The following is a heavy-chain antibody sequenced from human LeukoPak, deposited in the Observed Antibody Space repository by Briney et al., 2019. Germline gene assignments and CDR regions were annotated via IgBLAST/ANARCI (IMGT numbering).Heavy chain of an antibody. D-gene: IGHD3-10*01. CDR1: GFTVSSNY. Sequence: PGGSLRLSCAASGFTVSSNYITWVRQAPGKGLEWVSLINTGGTTSYADSVKGRFTISRDSSKSTLYLQMNTLRAEDTAVYYCARVGAFTSYGFDLWGQGTMVTVSS. J-gene: IGHJ3*01. CDR3: ARVGAFTSYGFDL. V-gene: IGHV3-53*01. CDR2: INTGGTT.